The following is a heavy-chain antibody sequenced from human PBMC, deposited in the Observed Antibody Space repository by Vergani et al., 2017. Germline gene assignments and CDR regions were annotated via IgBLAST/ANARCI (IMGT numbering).Heavy chain of an antibody. V-gene: IGHV3-23*01. CDR2: ISGSGGNT. D-gene: IGHD2-2*01. CDR3: AKVVYCSSTSCYEGRGYYYGMGV. J-gene: IGHJ6*02. CDR1: GFTFSSYA. Sequence: EVQLLESGGGLVQPGGSLRLSCAASGFTFSSYAMSWVRQVSGKGLEWVSGISGSGGNTYYANSVKGRFTISRDNSKNTLYLQMNSLRADDTAVYYCAKVVYCSSTSCYEGRGYYYGMGVWGQGTTVTFSS.